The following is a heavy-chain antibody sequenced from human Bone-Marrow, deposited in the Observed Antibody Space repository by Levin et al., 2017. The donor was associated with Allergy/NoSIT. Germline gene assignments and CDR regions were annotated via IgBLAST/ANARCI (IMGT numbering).Heavy chain of an antibody. D-gene: IGHD6-13*01. CDR2: ISSSSSYI. V-gene: IGHV3-21*01. CDR3: ARVYSSSSLTQSVDY. CDR1: GFTFSSYS. Sequence: ETLSLTCAASGFTFSSYSMNWVRQAPGKGLEWVSSISSSSSYIYYADSVKGRFTISRDNAKNSLYLQMNSLRAEDTAVYYCARVYSSSSLTQSVDYWGQGTLVTVSS. J-gene: IGHJ4*02.